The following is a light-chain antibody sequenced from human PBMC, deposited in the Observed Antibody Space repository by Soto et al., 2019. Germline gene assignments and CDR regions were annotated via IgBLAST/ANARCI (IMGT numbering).Light chain of an antibody. J-gene: IGKJ2*01. CDR1: QDISNY. V-gene: IGKV1-33*01. Sequence: DIQMTQSPSSLSASVGDRVTITCQASQDISNYLNWYQQKPGKAPKLLIYDASNLETGVPSRFSGSGSGTDFTFNISSLQPEDIATYYCQQYDILPRTFCQGTKLEI. CDR2: DAS. CDR3: QQYDILPRT.